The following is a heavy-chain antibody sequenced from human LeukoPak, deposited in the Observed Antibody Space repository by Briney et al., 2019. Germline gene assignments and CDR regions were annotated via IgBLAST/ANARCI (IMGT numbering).Heavy chain of an antibody. J-gene: IGHJ3*02. CDR3: AIGGYYDSSGMWAFDI. Sequence: ASVKVSCKASGYTFTGYYMHWVRQAPGQRLEWMGWINPNSGGTNYAQKFQGRVTMTRDTSISTAYMELSRLRSDDTAVYYCAIGGYYDSSGMWAFDIWGQGTMVTVSS. CDR1: GYTFTGYY. V-gene: IGHV1-2*02. CDR2: INPNSGGT. D-gene: IGHD3-22*01.